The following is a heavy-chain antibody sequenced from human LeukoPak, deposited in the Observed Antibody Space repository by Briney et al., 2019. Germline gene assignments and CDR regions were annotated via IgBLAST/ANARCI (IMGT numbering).Heavy chain of an antibody. CDR1: SGSVTGYF. D-gene: IGHD4-17*01. J-gene: IGHJ4*02. CDR3: ARLGSAAYGDYHFDY. CDR2: IYYSGST. Sequence: SETLSLTCTVSSGSVTGYFWSWIRQPPGKGLEWIGYIYYSGSTNYNPSLKSRVTISVDTSKNQFSLKLSSVTAADTAVYYCARLGSAAYGDYHFDYWGQGTLVTVSS. V-gene: IGHV4-59*08.